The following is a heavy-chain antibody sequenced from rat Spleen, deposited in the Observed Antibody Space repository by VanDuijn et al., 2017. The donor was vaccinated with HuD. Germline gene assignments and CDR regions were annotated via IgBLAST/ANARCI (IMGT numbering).Heavy chain of an antibody. J-gene: IGHJ3*01. CDR1: GFTFSDYY. CDR3: ARLWLRRVHNWFAY. CDR2: ISYEGSST. Sequence: EVQLVESGGGLVQPGRSMKLSCAASGFTFSDYYMAWVRQAPKKGLEWVASISYEGSSTYYPDSVKGRFTISRDNAENTVYLQMNSLRSEDTATYYCARLWLRRVHNWFAYWGQGTLVTVSS. D-gene: IGHD1-11*01. V-gene: IGHV5-22*01.